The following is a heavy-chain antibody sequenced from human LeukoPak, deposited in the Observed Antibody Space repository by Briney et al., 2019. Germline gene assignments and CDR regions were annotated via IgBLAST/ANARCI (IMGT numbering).Heavy chain of an antibody. CDR3: ARAPITSPFYFDY. J-gene: IGHJ4*02. Sequence: GGSLRLSCAASGFTFSDYYMSWIHQAPGKGLEWVSYISSSGSTIYYADSVKGRFTISRDNAKNSLYLQMDSLRAEDTALYYCARAPITSPFYFDYWGQGTLVTVSS. CDR1: GFTFSDYY. V-gene: IGHV3-11*01. D-gene: IGHD2-2*01. CDR2: ISSSGSTI.